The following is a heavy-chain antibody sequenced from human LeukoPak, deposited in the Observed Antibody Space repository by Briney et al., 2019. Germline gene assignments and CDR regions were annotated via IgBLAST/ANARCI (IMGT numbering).Heavy chain of an antibody. J-gene: IGHJ6*03. CDR3: AGGYDPTYYYYYYMDV. CDR1: GFTFSSYW. Sequence: GGPLRLSCAASGFTFSSYWMSWVRQAPGKGLEWVANIKQDGSEKYYVDSVKGRFTISRDNAKNSLYLQMNSLRAEDTAVYYCAGGYDPTYYYYYYMDVWGKGTTVTVSS. CDR2: IKQDGSEK. V-gene: IGHV3-7*01. D-gene: IGHD5-12*01.